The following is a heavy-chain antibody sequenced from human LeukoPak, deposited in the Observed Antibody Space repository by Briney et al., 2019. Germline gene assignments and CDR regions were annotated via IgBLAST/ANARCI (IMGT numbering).Heavy chain of an antibody. D-gene: IGHD3-10*01. CDR2: INHSGST. CDR1: GGSFSGYY. Sequence: SETLSLTCAVYGGSFSGYYWSWIRQPPGKGLEWIGEINHSGSTNYNPSLKSRVTISVDTSKNQFSLKLSSVTAADTAVYYCARHKHYYGSGRYYYYYYMDVWGKGTTVTISS. CDR3: ARHKHYYGSGRYYYYYYMDV. V-gene: IGHV4-34*01. J-gene: IGHJ6*03.